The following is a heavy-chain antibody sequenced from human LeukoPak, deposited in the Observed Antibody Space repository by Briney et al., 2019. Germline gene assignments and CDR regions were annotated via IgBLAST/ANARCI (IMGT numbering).Heavy chain of an antibody. J-gene: IGHJ4*02. V-gene: IGHV1-18*01. CDR2: ISAYNGNT. CDR1: GYTFTSYG. CDR3: ARTWMSTVTSFSLDY. D-gene: IGHD4-17*01. Sequence: ASVKVSCKASGYTFTSYGISWVRQAPGQGLEWMGWISAYNGNTNCAQKLQGRVTMTTDTSTSTAYMELRSLRSDDTAVYYCARTWMSTVTSFSLDYWGQGTLVTVSS.